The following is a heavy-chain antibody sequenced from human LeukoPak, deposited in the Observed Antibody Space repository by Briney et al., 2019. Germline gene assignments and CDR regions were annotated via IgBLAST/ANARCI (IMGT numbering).Heavy chain of an antibody. CDR1: GYSISSGYY. CDR2: IYHSGST. J-gene: IGHJ4*02. Sequence: PSETLSLTCTVSGYSISSGYYWGWIRQPPGKGLEWIGSIYHSGSTYYNPSLKSRVTISVDTSKNQFSLKLSSVTAADTVVYYCARGIAAAGTFHFDYWGQGTLVTVSS. D-gene: IGHD6-13*01. CDR3: ARGIAAAGTFHFDY. V-gene: IGHV4-38-2*02.